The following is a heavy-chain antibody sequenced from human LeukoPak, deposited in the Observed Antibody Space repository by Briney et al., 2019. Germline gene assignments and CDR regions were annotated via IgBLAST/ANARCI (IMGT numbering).Heavy chain of an antibody. CDR2: INPNSGRT. CDR3: ARALPSPPYYESSGYYRYYFDY. CDR1: GYTFTGYY. J-gene: IGHJ4*02. V-gene: IGHV1-2*06. D-gene: IGHD3-22*01. Sequence: ASVKVSCKASGYTFTGYYMHWVRQAPGQGLEWMGRINPNSGRTNYAQKFKGRVTMTRAPDISTAYMELSRLRSDDTAVYYCARALPSPPYYESSGYYRYYFDYWGQGTLVSVSS.